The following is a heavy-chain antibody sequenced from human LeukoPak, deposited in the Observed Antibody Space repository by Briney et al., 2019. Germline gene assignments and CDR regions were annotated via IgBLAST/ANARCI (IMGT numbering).Heavy chain of an antibody. CDR2: MNPHSGGT. D-gene: IGHD2-2*01. Sequence: ASVKVSCKASGYTFTGYYVHWVRQAPGQGLEWMGWMNPHSGGTSYAQNFRARVSMTTDTSINTAYLELTGLTSDDTALYYCARAQRTVSGLDVWGQGTTVTVSS. CDR1: GYTFTGYY. J-gene: IGHJ6*02. CDR3: ARAQRTVSGLDV. V-gene: IGHV1-2*02.